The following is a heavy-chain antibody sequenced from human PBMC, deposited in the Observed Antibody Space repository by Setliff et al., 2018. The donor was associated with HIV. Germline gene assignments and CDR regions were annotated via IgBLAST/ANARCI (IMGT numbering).Heavy chain of an antibody. CDR2: ISAYNGNT. J-gene: IGHJ3*02. V-gene: IGHV1-18*01. CDR1: GYTFSSYG. CDR3: ARGYYNFWSGYYDSRFPNPIDAFDI. D-gene: IGHD3-3*01. Sequence: GASVKVSCKASGYTFSSYGISWVRQAPGQGVEWMGWISAYNGNTNYAQKLQGRVTMTTDTSTSTASMELRSLRSDDTAVYYCARGYYNFWSGYYDSRFPNPIDAFDIWGQGTMVTVSS.